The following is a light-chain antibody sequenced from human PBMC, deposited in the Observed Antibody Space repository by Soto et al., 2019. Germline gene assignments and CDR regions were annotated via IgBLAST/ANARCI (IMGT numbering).Light chain of an antibody. J-gene: IGKJ3*01. CDR1: QDVSRY. V-gene: IGKV3-11*01. CDR2: DAS. CDR3: QQRSNWL. Sequence: EIVLTQSPATLPLSPGERATLSCRATQDVSRYLAWYQQKPGQSPRLLIYDASNRATGIPARFSGSGSGTDFTLTISSLEPEDSAVYYCQQRSNWLFGPGTKVDIK.